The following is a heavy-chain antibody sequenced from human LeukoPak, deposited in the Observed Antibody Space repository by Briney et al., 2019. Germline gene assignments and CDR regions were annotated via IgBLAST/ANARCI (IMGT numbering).Heavy chain of an antibody. J-gene: IGHJ6*02. Sequence: GGSLRLSCAASGFTFSIYWMHWVRQAPGKGLVWVSRINSEGSTTTYADSVKGRFTTSRDNAKNTLYLQMNSLRAEDTAVYYCARHYSYGMDVWGQGTTVTVSS. CDR1: GFTFSIYW. V-gene: IGHV3-74*01. CDR3: ARHYSYGMDV. CDR2: INSEGSTT.